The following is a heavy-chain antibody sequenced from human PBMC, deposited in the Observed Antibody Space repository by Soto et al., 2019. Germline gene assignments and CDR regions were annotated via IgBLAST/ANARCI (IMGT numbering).Heavy chain of an antibody. CDR1: GFTFSSYA. CDR3: AKDRKAARPRFAYYYYGMDV. D-gene: IGHD6-6*01. CDR2: ISGSGGST. V-gene: IGHV3-23*01. J-gene: IGHJ6*02. Sequence: GGSLRLSCAASGFTFSSYAMSWVRQAPGKGLEWVSAISGSGGSTYYADSVKGRFTISRDNSKNTLYLQMNSLRAEDTAVYYCAKDRKAARPRFAYYYYGMDVWGQGTTVTVSS.